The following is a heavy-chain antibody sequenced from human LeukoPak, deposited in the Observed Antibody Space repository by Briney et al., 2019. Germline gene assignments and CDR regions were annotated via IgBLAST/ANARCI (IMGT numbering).Heavy chain of an antibody. V-gene: IGHV3-33*01. J-gene: IGHJ4*02. Sequence: GGSLRLSCAASGFTFSSYGMHWVRQAPGKGLEWVAVIWYDGSNKYYADSVKGRFTISRDNSKNTLYLQMNSLRAEDTAVYYCARGFDSSGYYVFSPYGYWGQGTLVTVSS. CDR3: ARGFDSSGYYVFSPYGY. CDR2: IWYDGSNK. D-gene: IGHD3-22*01. CDR1: GFTFSSYG.